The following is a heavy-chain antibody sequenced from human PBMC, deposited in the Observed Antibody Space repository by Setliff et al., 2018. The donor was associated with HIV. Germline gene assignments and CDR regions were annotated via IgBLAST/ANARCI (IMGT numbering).Heavy chain of an antibody. V-gene: IGHV3-30*07. J-gene: IGHJ4*02. Sequence: LRLSCAASGFTFSSYVLHWVRQAPGKGLEWVATIFYDGSRDNYADSVQGRFTVSRENSKNTLYLQMSSLRVDDTAVYYCATANRMVVVGVSTPGWTLWGQGALVTVSS. CDR1: GFTFSSYV. CDR3: ATANRMVVVGVSTPGWTL. D-gene: IGHD2-21*01. CDR2: IFYDGSRD.